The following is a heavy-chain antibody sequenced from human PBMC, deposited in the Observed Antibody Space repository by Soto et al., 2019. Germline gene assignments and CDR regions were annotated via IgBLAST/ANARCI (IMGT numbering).Heavy chain of an antibody. CDR1: GHTFTTYD. V-gene: IGHV1-8*01. CDR3: ARCPHGWEFDY. D-gene: IGHD1-26*01. Sequence: QEQLVQSGAEVKKPGASVKVSCKASGHTFTTYDINWVRQATGQGLEWLGWMSPSTGNTGYAQKFQGRVTMTRHTSKSAADIELSSLTSEDAAVYYCARCPHGWEFDYWGQGTLVAVSS. J-gene: IGHJ5*01. CDR2: MSPSTGNT.